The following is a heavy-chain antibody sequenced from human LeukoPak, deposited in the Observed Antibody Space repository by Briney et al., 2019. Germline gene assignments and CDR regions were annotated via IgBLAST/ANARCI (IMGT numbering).Heavy chain of an antibody. CDR1: GGSISSGGYS. D-gene: IGHD4-17*01. J-gene: IGHJ4*02. CDR2: IYHSGST. V-gene: IGHV4-30-2*01. Sequence: SQTLSLTCAVSGGSISSGGYSWSWIRQPPGKGLEWIGYIYHSGSTYYNPSLKSRVTISVDRSKNQFSLKLSSVTAADTAVYYCARGGTVTTLDYWGQGTLVTVSS. CDR3: ARGGTVTTLDY.